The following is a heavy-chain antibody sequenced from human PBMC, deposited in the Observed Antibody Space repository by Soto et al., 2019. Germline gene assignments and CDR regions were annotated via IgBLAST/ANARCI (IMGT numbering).Heavy chain of an antibody. CDR1: GYSFALYW. V-gene: IGHV5-51*01. D-gene: IGHD3-16*02. Sequence: EVQVVQSGAEVKKPGESLKISCKGSGYSFALYWIGWVRQMPGKDLEWMGIIYPSDSDVRYSPSFQGQVTMSADKSISTVYLQWNSLKASDTAMYYCARIIADWYFDLWGRGTLVTVSS. J-gene: IGHJ2*01. CDR2: IYPSDSDV. CDR3: ARIIADWYFDL.